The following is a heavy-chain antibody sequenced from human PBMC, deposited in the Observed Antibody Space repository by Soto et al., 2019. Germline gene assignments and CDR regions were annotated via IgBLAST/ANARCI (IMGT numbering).Heavy chain of an antibody. CDR2: ISAYNGNT. CDR1: GYSFTNFG. V-gene: IGHV1-18*01. D-gene: IGHD6-19*01. J-gene: IGHJ4*02. Sequence: ASVKVSCKASGYSFTNFGISWGRQAPGQGLEWMGWISAYNGNTNYAQTLQGRVTMTTDTSTSTAYMELRSLRSDDTAVYYCARSGYSSGWYYFDYWGQGTLVTVS. CDR3: ARSGYSSGWYYFDY.